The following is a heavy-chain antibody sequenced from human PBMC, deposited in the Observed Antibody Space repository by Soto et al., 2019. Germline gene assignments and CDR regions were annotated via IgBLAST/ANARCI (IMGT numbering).Heavy chain of an antibody. Sequence: QVQMVQSGAELKKPGASVKVSCKASGYTFADFYIHWVRQAPGQGFEWMGWMNPNTGGASYAQNFLGRVAMTRDTSISTAYVELSRLSSNDTAVYFCATPTYDDFCSGAFWGQGTLVTVSS. CDR3: ATPTYDDFCSGAF. CDR2: MNPNTGGA. V-gene: IGHV1-2*02. CDR1: GYTFADFY. D-gene: IGHD3-3*01. J-gene: IGHJ4*02.